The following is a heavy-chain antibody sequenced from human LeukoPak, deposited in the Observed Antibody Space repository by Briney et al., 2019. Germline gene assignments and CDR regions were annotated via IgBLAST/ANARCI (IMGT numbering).Heavy chain of an antibody. J-gene: IGHJ4*02. CDR2: IIPIFGTA. V-gene: IGHV1-69*13. D-gene: IGHD3-22*01. Sequence: ASVKVSCKASGYTFTSYGISWVRQAPGQGLEWMGGIIPIFGTANYAQKFQGRVTITADESTSTAYMELSSLRSEDTAVYYCAREYYDSSGYYYFDYWGQGTLVTVSS. CDR1: GYTFTSYG. CDR3: AREYYDSSGYYYFDY.